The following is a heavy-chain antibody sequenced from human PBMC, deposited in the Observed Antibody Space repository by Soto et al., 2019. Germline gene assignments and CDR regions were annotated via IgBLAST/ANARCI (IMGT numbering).Heavy chain of an antibody. D-gene: IGHD2-21*01. CDR3: AKDGIAYCTYFGS. V-gene: IGHV3-30*18. CDR2: ISSDGSNK. CDR1: GFTFSTYG. J-gene: IGHJ4*02. Sequence: QVQLVESGGGVDQPGRSLSLSCAASGFTFSTYGMHWVGQAPGKGLEWVAVISSDGSNKNYADSVKGRFTISRDNSKNTRHLQMNSLRPEDTAVDYCAKDGIAYCTYFGSWGQGTLVTVSS.